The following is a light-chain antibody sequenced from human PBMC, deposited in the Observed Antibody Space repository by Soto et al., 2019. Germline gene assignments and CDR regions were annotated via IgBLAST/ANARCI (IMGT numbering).Light chain of an antibody. CDR3: SSHTSSSTLV. V-gene: IGLV2-14*03. Sequence: QSALTQPASVSGSLGQSIAISCTGTSSDVGGYNYVSWYQHHPGKAPRLLIYDVSDRPSGVSNRFSGSKSGSTASLTISGLQAEDEAVYYCSSHTSSSTLVFGGGTKLT. CDR1: SSDVGGYNY. J-gene: IGLJ2*01. CDR2: DVS.